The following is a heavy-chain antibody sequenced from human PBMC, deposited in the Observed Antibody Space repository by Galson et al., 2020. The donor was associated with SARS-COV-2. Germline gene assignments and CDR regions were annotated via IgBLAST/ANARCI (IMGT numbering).Heavy chain of an antibody. J-gene: IGHJ6*02. Sequence: TLKISCAASGFTFSSYGMHWVRQAPGKGLEWVAVISYDGSNKYYAASVKGRFTISRDNSKNTLYLQMNSLRAEDTAVYYCASAKKGHYYYGMDVWGQGTTVTVSS. CDR1: GFTFSSYG. CDR3: ASAKKGHYYYGMDV. CDR2: ISYDGSNK. V-gene: IGHV3-30*03.